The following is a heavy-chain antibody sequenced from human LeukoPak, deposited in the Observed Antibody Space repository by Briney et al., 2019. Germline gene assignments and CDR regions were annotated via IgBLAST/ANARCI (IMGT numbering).Heavy chain of an antibody. CDR3: AKNSGYGDFHWFDS. V-gene: IGHV3-9*01. J-gene: IGHJ5*01. CDR1: GFTFSSYG. CDR2: ISWSGDII. Sequence: LRLSCAASGFTFSSYGMSWVRQAPGKGLEWVSGISWSGDIIGDADSVRGRFTISRDNAKKSLYLQMNSLRAEDTAMYYCAKNSGYGDFHWFDSWGQGTLVTVSS. D-gene: IGHD4-17*01.